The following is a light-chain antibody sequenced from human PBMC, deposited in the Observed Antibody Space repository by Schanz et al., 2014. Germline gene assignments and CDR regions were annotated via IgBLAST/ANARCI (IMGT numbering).Light chain of an antibody. Sequence: QSALTQPPSASGSPGQSVAISCTGTSSDVGGYNYVSWYQHHPGKAPKLLIYGVNKRPSGVPDRFSASKSGNTASLTISGLQAEDEADYYCCSYAGSYTLLFGGGTKLTVL. CDR2: GVN. CDR1: SSDVGGYNY. CDR3: CSYAGSYTLL. J-gene: IGLJ2*01. V-gene: IGLV2-8*01.